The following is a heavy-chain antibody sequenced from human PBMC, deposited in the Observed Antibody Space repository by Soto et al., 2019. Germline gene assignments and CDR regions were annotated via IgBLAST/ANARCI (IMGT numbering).Heavy chain of an antibody. V-gene: IGHV3-21*01. D-gene: IGHD4-4*01. CDR3: ARVYYSNLPYYFYYMDV. CDR1: GFTFSSYS. CDR2: SSSSSTYI. J-gene: IGHJ6*02. Sequence: EVQLVESGGGLVKPGGSLRLSCAASGFTFSSYSMNWVRQAPGKGLEWFSSSSSSSTYIYYADSVKGRFTISRDNAKNSLYLQMNSLRAEDTAVYFCARVYYSNLPYYFYYMDVWGQGTTVTVSS.